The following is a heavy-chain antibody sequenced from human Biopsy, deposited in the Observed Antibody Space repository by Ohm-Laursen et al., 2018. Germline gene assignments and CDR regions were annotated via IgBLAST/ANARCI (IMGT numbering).Heavy chain of an antibody. D-gene: IGHD1-1*01. CDR2: INSMFGTT. Sequence: SSVNVSSKASGGTFSRFGISWVRQAPGQGLEWMGEINSMFGTTNYAQTFQGRVTITADESTSTAYMEVSSLRSEDTAVYYCAKRGVERGRPLAYWGQGTLVTVSS. J-gene: IGHJ4*02. V-gene: IGHV1-69*01. CDR3: AKRGVERGRPLAY. CDR1: GGTFSRFG.